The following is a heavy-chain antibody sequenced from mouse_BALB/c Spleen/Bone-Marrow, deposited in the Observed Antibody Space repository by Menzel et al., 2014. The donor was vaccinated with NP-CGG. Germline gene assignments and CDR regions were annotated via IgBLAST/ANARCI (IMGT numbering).Heavy chain of an antibody. Sequence: VQLKESGAELVKPGASVKLSCTASGFNIKDTYMHWVKQRPEQGLEWIGRIDPANGNTKYDPKFQGKATITADTSSNTAYLQLSSLTSEDTAVYYCAKYYYGNSLLAYWGQGTLVTVSA. V-gene: IGHV14-3*02. J-gene: IGHJ3*01. CDR1: GFNIKDTY. CDR3: AKYYYGNSLLAY. D-gene: IGHD1-1*01. CDR2: IDPANGNT.